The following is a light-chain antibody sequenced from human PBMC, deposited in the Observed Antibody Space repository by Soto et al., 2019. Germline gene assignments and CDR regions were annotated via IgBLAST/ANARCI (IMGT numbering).Light chain of an antibody. CDR1: SSDVGGYNY. Sequence: QSALTQPASVSGSPGQSITISCTGTSSDVGGYNYVSWYQQHPGNAPKFMIYDVNNRPSGASNRFSGSKSGHTAYLTISGLQSDDEATYHCSSYTSTYSLVFGTGTKVTVL. CDR2: DVN. J-gene: IGLJ1*01. CDR3: SSYTSTYSLV. V-gene: IGLV2-14*01.